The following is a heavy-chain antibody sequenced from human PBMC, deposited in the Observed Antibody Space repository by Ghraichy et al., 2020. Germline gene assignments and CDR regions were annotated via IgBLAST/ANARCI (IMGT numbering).Heavy chain of an antibody. J-gene: IGHJ3*02. CDR1: GDSVSNYNVA. CDR2: TYRMAS. Sequence: SQTLSLTCAISGDSVSNYNVAWNWIRQSPSRGLEWLGRTYRMASQYAESVKSRMTISPDTSKNQFSQQLNSVTPEDTALYYCARGRDHGFDIWGQGTMVTVSS. CDR3: ARGRDHGFDI. V-gene: IGHV6-1*01.